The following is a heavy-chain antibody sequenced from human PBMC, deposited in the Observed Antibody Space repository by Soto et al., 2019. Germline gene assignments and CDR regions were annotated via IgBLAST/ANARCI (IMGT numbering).Heavy chain of an antibody. CDR2: IKSKFDGETI. D-gene: IGHD3-9*01. Sequence: EVQLVESGGGLVKPGGSLRLSCAASGINFSRAWMSWVRQAPGKGLEWVGRIKSKFDGETIDYAAPVKGRFTISRDDSKNIVSLQMNSLNTEDTAVYYCATVLLRYYAYWGHGTLVTVSS. J-gene: IGHJ4*01. CDR1: GINFSRAW. V-gene: IGHV3-15*01. CDR3: ATVLLRYYAY.